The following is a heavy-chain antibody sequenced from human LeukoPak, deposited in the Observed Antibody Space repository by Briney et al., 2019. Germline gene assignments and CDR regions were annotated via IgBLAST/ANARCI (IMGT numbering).Heavy chain of an antibody. CDR1: GGTFSSYA. J-gene: IGHJ4*02. D-gene: IGHD1-26*01. Sequence: SVKVSCKASGGTFSSYAISWVRQAPGQGLEWMGGIIPIFGTANYAQKFQGRVTITADESTSTAYMELSSLRSEDTAVYYCARRRMGATTGWVEEYFDYWGQGTLVTVSS. CDR3: ARRRMGATTGWVEEYFDY. CDR2: IIPIFGTA. V-gene: IGHV1-69*13.